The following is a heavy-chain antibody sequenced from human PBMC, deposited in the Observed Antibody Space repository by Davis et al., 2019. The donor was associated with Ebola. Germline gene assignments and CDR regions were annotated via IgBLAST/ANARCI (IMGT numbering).Heavy chain of an antibody. D-gene: IGHD6-13*01. CDR3: ARGGGSSWTRNSFDY. CDR2: IGTAGDT. V-gene: IGHV3-13*01. Sequence: GESLKISCAASGFTFSSYDMHWVRQVTGKSLEWVSAIGTAGDTYYAGSVKGRFTISRENAKTSFFLQMNSLRAGDTAVYYCARGGGSSWTRNSFDYWGQGTLVTVSS. J-gene: IGHJ4*02. CDR1: GFTFSSYD.